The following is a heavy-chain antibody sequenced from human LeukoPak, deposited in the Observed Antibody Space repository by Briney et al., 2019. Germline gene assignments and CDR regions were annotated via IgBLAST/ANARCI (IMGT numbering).Heavy chain of an antibody. V-gene: IGHV3-23*01. Sequence: PGGSLRLSCAASGFTFSSYAMSWVRQAPGKGLEWVSAISGSGGSTYYADSVKGRFTISRDNSKNTLYLQMNSLRAEDTAVYYCAKGSAVAVTTLIDYWGQGTPVTVSS. J-gene: IGHJ4*02. CDR2: ISGSGGST. CDR1: GFTFSSYA. D-gene: IGHD4-23*01. CDR3: AKGSAVAVTTLIDY.